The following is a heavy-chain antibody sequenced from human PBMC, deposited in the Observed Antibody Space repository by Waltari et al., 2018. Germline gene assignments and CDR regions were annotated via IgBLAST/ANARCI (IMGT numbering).Heavy chain of an antibody. J-gene: IGHJ6*02. V-gene: IGHV3-23*01. D-gene: IGHD1-26*01. Sequence: EVQLLESGGGLVQPGGSLRLSCAASGFTFSSYAMSWVRQAPGKGLGWVSAIRGSGGSTYYADSVKGRFTISRDNSKNTLYLQMNSLRAEDTAVYYCAKVTGATHYYYYGMDVWGQGTTVTVSS. CDR3: AKVTGATHYYYYGMDV. CDR1: GFTFSSYA. CDR2: IRGSGGST.